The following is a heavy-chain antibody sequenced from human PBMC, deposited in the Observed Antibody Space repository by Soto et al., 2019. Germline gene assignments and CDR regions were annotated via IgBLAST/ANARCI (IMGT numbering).Heavy chain of an antibody. J-gene: IGHJ6*02. D-gene: IGHD1-26*01. CDR2: IKQDGTEK. V-gene: IGHV3-7*01. Sequence: GGSLRLSCEASGFTFSTYWMSWVRRTPGKGLEWVANIKQDGTEKYYVDSVRGRLTVSRDNAKSSLYLQMNSLRVEDTAVYYCTTSPHRDSERVFVWGQGTTVNVSS. CDR1: GFTFSTYW. CDR3: TTSPHRDSERVFV.